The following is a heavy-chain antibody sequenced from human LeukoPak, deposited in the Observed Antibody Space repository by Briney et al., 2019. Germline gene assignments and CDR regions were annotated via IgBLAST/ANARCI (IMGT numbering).Heavy chain of an antibody. J-gene: IGHJ4*02. D-gene: IGHD3-10*01. Sequence: GGSLRLSCAASGFTFSSYAMSWVRQAPGKGLEWISAISGSGGSTYYADSVKGRFTISRDNSKNTLYLQMNSLRAEDTAVYYCAKDRYYYGSGSYPTDFDYWGQGTLVTVSS. CDR3: AKDRYYYGSGSYPTDFDY. CDR1: GFTFSSYA. CDR2: ISGSGGST. V-gene: IGHV3-23*01.